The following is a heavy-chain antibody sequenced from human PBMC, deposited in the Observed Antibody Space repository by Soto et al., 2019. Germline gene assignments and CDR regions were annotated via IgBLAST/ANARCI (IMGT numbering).Heavy chain of an antibody. J-gene: IGHJ6*02. V-gene: IGHV5-51*01. CDR2: IYPGDSET. CDR1: GYSFTTYW. CDR3: ARTSAAGKYYYGMDV. Sequence: GEALKISCKGSGYSFTTYWIAWVRQMPGKGLEWVGIIYPGDSETRYSPSFQGHVTISADKSISTAYLQWSSLKASDTAMYYCARTSAAGKYYYGMDVWGQGTTVTVSS. D-gene: IGHD6-13*01.